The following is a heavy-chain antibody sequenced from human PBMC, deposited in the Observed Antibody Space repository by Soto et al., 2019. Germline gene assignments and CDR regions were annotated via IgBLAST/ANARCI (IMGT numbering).Heavy chain of an antibody. J-gene: IGHJ4*02. Sequence: VASVKVSCKASGDGFSNYGFSWVRQAPGQGLEWMGWISAYDGQTNYTKKFQGRVTMTTDTSSSTAYMELRGLRSDDTAVYYCARVWYYDSSGYYAFDYWGLGTLVTVSS. CDR1: GDGFSNYG. D-gene: IGHD3-22*01. V-gene: IGHV1-18*01. CDR2: ISAYDGQT. CDR3: ARVWYYDSSGYYAFDY.